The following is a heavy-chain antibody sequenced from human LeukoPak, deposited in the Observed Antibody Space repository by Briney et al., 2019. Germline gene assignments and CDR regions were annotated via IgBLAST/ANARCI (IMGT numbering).Heavy chain of an antibody. Sequence: ASVKVSCKASGYTFTSYYMHWVRQAPGQGLEWMGIINPSGGSTSYAQKFQGRVTMTRDTSISTAYMDLSRLRSDDTAVYYCARDLGGRLVGGYWGQGTLVTVSS. J-gene: IGHJ4*02. CDR1: GYTFTSYY. D-gene: IGHD6-6*01. CDR2: INPSGGST. CDR3: ARDLGGRLVGGY. V-gene: IGHV1-46*01.